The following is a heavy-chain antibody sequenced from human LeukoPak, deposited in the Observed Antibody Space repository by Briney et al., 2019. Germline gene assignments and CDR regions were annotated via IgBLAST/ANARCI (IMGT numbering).Heavy chain of an antibody. V-gene: IGHV1-2*02. CDR1: GGTFSSYA. J-gene: IGHJ4*02. CDR2: IEPNSGGA. D-gene: IGHD3-22*01. Sequence: ASVKVSCKASGGTFSSYAISWVRQAPGQGLEWMGGIEPNSGGAVYGQNFRGRVTVTRDTSVSTAYMELSRLRSDDTAVYYCAIENYYDSSGYSKASDYWGQGTLVTVSS. CDR3: AIENYYDSSGYSKASDY.